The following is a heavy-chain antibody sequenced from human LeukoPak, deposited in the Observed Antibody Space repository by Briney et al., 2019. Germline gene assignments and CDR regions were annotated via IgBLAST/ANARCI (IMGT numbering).Heavy chain of an antibody. CDR2: ISAYNGNT. J-gene: IGHJ5*02. V-gene: IGHV1-18*01. D-gene: IGHD3-10*01. CDR3: ARDERFGELLPYNWFDP. Sequence: GASVKVSCKASGYTFTSYAISWVRQAPGQGLEWMGWISAYNGNTNYAQKLQGRVTMTTDTSTSTAYMELRSLRSDDTAVYYCARDERFGELLPYNWFDPWGQGTLVTVSS. CDR1: GYTFTSYA.